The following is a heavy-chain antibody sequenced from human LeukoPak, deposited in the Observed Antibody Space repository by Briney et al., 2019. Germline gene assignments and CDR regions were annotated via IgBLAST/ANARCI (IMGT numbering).Heavy chain of an antibody. CDR3: ARVLRYCSGGNCYSGGLGYMDV. CDR1: GFTFSSYG. Sequence: GGTLRLSCAASGFTFSSYGMSWVRQAPGKGLEWVSAISGSGGSTYYADSVKGRFTISRDNAKSSLFLQMNSLRAEDTAVYYCARVLRYCSGGNCYSGGLGYMDVWGKGTTVTISS. J-gene: IGHJ6*03. CDR2: ISGSGGST. D-gene: IGHD2-15*01. V-gene: IGHV3-23*01.